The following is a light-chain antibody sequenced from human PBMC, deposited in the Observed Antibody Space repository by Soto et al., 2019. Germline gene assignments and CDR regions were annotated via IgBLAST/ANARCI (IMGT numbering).Light chain of an antibody. J-gene: IGKJ1*01. CDR1: QTISSW. CDR2: KAS. CDR3: QHYNSYSEA. Sequence: DIQMTPSPPPLSASVGDRVTITCRASQTISSWLAWYQQKPGKAPKLMIYKASTLKSGVPSRFSVSGSGTEGTLTISSLKNDDFATYYGQHYNSYSEAFGQGTKVDIK. V-gene: IGKV1-5*03.